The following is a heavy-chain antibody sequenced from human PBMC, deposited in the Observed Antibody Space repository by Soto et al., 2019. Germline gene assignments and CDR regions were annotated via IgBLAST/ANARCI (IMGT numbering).Heavy chain of an antibody. CDR1: GDSMTNNY. J-gene: IGHJ6*02. V-gene: IGHV4-59*07. Sequence: SDTLSLTCTVSGDSMTNNYWGWIRQPPGKGLEWIGYVYYSGATNYNPSLKSRVSMSPDPSRNQFSLKLTSVTAADTAVYYCARAMGDWGTYYYYYGMDVWGQGTMVTVSS. D-gene: IGHD3-16*01. CDR2: VYYSGAT. CDR3: ARAMGDWGTYYYYYGMDV.